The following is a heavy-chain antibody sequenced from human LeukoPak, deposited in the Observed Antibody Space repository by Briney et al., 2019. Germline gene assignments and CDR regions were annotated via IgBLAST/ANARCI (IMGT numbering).Heavy chain of an antibody. D-gene: IGHD3-10*01. CDR3: ARVGADGSGFLFDY. CDR1: GGSISSSSYY. Sequence: PSETLSLTCTVSGGSISSSSYYWGWIRQLPGKGLEWIGNIYYSGSKYYKSSLKSRVTISVDTSKNQFSLKLSSVTAADTAVYYCARVGADGSGFLFDYWGQGTLVTVSS. J-gene: IGHJ4*02. CDR2: IYYSGSK. V-gene: IGHV4-39*01.